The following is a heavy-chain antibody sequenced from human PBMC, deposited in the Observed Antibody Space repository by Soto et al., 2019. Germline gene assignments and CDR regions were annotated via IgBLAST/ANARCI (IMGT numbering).Heavy chain of an antibody. CDR1: GYTFSSYY. V-gene: IGHV1-46*01. CDR2: INPNGGTT. J-gene: IGHJ4*02. Sequence: ASVKVSCKASGYTFSSYYIHWVRQAPGQGLEWMGVINPNGGTTGYAQKFQGRVTMTRDTSTSTVYMELSSLTSVDTAVYYCARDLASETGSTYWGQGTLVTVSS. D-gene: IGHD1-7*01. CDR3: ARDLASETGSTY.